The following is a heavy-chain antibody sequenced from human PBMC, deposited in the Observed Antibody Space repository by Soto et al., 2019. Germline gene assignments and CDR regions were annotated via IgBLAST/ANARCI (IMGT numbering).Heavy chain of an antibody. D-gene: IGHD6-13*01. Sequence: QVQLVQSGGGLVKPAGSLRLSCTVSGFTFSDYYMTWIRQAPGKALEWVSYISSSTSHTHYADSVKGRFTISRDNAKNSLFLQMNSLRAEDSAVYYCARSRGAAADYFDFWGEGTLVTVS. CDR3: ARSRGAAADYFDF. V-gene: IGHV3-11*05. CDR1: GFTFSDYY. CDR2: ISSSTSHT. J-gene: IGHJ4*02.